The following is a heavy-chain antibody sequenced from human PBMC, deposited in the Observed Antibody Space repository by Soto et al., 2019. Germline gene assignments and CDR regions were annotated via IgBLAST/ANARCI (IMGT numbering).Heavy chain of an antibody. J-gene: IGHJ4*02. CDR1: GFTISDYY. CDR2: ISSSSSYT. Sequence: PGGSLRLSCAASGFTISDYYMSWIRQAPGKGLEWVSYISSSSSYTNYADSVKGRFTISRDNAKNSLYLQMNSLRAEDTAVYYCARDHHRYSGYDYVDYWGQGTLVTVSS. CDR3: ARDHHRYSGYDYVDY. D-gene: IGHD5-12*01. V-gene: IGHV3-11*05.